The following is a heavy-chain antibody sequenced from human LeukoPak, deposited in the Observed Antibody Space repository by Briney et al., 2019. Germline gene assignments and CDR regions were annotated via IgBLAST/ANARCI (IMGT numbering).Heavy chain of an antibody. D-gene: IGHD5-12*01. CDR2: ISYDGSNK. J-gene: IGHJ4*02. V-gene: IGHV3-30-3*01. CDR1: GFTFSSYA. Sequence: GGSLRLSCAASGFTFSSYAMHWVRQAPGKGLEWVAVISYDGSNKYYADSVKGRFTISRDNSKNTLYLQMNSLRAEDTAVYYCARVTNVDIVAFDYWGQGTLVTVSS. CDR3: ARVTNVDIVAFDY.